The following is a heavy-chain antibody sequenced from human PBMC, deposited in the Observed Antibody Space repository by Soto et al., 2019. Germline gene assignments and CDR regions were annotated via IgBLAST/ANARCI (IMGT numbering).Heavy chain of an antibody. CDR2: INAGNGNT. CDR3: ARDGGYCSGGSCYSLYWYFDL. D-gene: IGHD2-15*01. CDR1: GYTFTSYA. J-gene: IGHJ2*01. Sequence: QVQLVQSGAEEKKPGASVKVSCKASGYTFTSYAMHWVRQAPGQRLEWMGWINAGNGNTKYSQKFQGRVTITRDTSASTAYMELSSLRSEDTAVYYCARDGGYCSGGSCYSLYWYFDLWGRGTLVTVSS. V-gene: IGHV1-3*05.